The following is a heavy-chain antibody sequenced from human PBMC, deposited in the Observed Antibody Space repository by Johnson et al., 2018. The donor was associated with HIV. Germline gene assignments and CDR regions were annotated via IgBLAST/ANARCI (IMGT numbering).Heavy chain of an antibody. CDR3: AKVYSSSVPAPGI. CDR2: IKQDGSEK. Sequence: QVQLVESGGGVVQPGRSLRLSCAASGFTFSSYAMHWVRQAPGKGLGWVAKIKQDGSEKYYADSVKVRFTISRDNSKNTLYLQMNSLRAEDTAVYYCAKVYSSSVPAPGIWGQGTMVTVSS. D-gene: IGHD6-6*01. CDR1: GFTFSSYA. V-gene: IGHV3-30*04. J-gene: IGHJ3*02.